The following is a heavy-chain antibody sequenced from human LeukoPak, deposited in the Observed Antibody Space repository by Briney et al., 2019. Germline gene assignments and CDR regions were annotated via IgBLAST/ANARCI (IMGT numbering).Heavy chain of an antibody. J-gene: IGHJ3*02. CDR3: ATDKPLAVAGAIRAFDI. V-gene: IGHV1-24*01. D-gene: IGHD6-19*01. CDR1: GYTLTELS. CDR2: FDPEDGET. Sequence: GASVKVSCKVSGYTLTELSMHWVRQAPGKGLEWMGGFDPEDGETIYAQKFQGRVTMTEDTSTDTAYMELSSLRSEDTAVYYCATDKPLAVAGAIRAFDIWGQGTMVTVSS.